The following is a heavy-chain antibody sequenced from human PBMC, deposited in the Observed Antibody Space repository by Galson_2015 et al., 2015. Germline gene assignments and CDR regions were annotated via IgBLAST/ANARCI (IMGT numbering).Heavy chain of an antibody. CDR3: AGASGGVIREDAFDI. J-gene: IGHJ3*02. CDR2: INPNSGDT. V-gene: IGHV1-2*06. CDR1: GYTFTGYY. D-gene: IGHD3-3*01. Sequence: SVKVSCKASGYTFTGYYMHWVRQAPGQGLEWMGLINPNSGDTNYAQKFQGRVTMTRDTSTSAAYMELNRLGYDDTAVYYCAGASGGVIREDAFDIWGQGTMVSVSS.